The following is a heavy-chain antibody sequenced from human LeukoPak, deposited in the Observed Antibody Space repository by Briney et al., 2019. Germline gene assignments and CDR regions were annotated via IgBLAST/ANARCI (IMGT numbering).Heavy chain of an antibody. Sequence: GGSLRLSCAASGFTFSSYWMSWVRQAPGKGLEWVANIKRDGSEKYYVDSVKGRFTISRDNAKNSLYLQMNSLRAEDTAAYYCARDDCSSISCYHNWFDPWGQGTLVTVSS. CDR1: GFTFSSYW. J-gene: IGHJ5*02. CDR3: ARDDCSSISCYHNWFDP. V-gene: IGHV3-7*01. D-gene: IGHD2-2*01. CDR2: IKRDGSEK.